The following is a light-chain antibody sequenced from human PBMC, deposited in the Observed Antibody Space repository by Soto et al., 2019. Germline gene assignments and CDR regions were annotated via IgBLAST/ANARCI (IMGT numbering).Light chain of an antibody. CDR2: DVS. CDR1: SSDIGGYDF. V-gene: IGLV2-14*03. CDR3: SSYTSSTHVV. Sequence: QSVLTQPASVSGSPGQSITISCTGTSSDIGGYDFVSWYQQHPGKAPKLMIYDVSNRPSGVSNHFSGSKSGNTASLTISGLQAEDEADYYCSSYTSSTHVVFGGGTKL. J-gene: IGLJ2*01.